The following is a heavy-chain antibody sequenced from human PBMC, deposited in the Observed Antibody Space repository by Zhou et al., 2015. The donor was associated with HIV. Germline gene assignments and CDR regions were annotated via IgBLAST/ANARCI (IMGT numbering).Heavy chain of an antibody. J-gene: IGHJ6*03. CDR2: INSTGSAM. CDR3: ARGRVTGTFFYYHYMDV. D-gene: IGHD1/OR15-1a*01. V-gene: IGHV3-11*04. Sequence: QVQLVESGGGLVKPGGSLRLSCAASGFSFGDYYMTWIRQTPGKGLEWISYINSTGSAMYYADSVKGRFTISRDNGKNSLYLHMNSLRAEDAGLYYCARGRVTGTFFYYHYMDVWGKGTTVTVSS. CDR1: GFSFGDYY.